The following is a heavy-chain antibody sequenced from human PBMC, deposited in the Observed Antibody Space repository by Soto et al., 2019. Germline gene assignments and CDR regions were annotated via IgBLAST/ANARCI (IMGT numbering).Heavy chain of an antibody. CDR1: GYTFTNYG. CDR2: INTYNGNT. V-gene: IGHV1-18*01. Sequence: ASVKVSCKASGYTFTNYGISWVRQAPGQGLEWMGWINTYNGNTNHAQKLQGRVTMTTDTSTSTAYMELRSLRSDDTVVYYCAVLAVAAQRYAFDIWGQGTMVTVSS. CDR3: AVLAVAAQRYAFDI. J-gene: IGHJ3*02. D-gene: IGHD6-19*01.